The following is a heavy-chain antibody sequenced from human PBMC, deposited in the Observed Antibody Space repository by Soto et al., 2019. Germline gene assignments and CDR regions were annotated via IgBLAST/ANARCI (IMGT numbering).Heavy chain of an antibody. D-gene: IGHD2-21*02. CDR1: VGSISSSSYF. J-gene: IGHJ5*02. CDR3: ARHPSDFWFDP. Sequence: PSETLSLTCTVSVGSISSSSYFWGWIRQPPGKGLEWIGSIYYSGSTYYNPSLKSRVTVSVDTSKNQFSLKLSSVTAADTAVYYCARHPSDFWFDPWGQGTLVTVSS. CDR2: IYYSGST. V-gene: IGHV4-39*01.